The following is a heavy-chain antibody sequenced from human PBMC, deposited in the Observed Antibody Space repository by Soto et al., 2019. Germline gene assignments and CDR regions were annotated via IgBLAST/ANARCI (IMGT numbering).Heavy chain of an antibody. J-gene: IGHJ4*02. CDR2: ISGSGGST. V-gene: IGHV3-23*01. CDR3: AKTHLPRGGGWSFDY. Sequence: GGSLRLSCAASGFTFSSYAMSWVRQAPGKGLEWVSAISGSGGSTYYADSVKGRFTISRDNSKNTLYLQMNSLRAEDTAVYYCAKTHLPRGGGWSFDYWGQGTLVTVSS. D-gene: IGHD2-15*01. CDR1: GFTFSSYA.